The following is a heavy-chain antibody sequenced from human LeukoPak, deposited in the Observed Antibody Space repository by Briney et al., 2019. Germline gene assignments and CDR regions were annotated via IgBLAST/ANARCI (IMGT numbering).Heavy chain of an antibody. V-gene: IGHV3-7*04. CDR1: GFTFSNFW. CDR2: IKQDGSEN. Sequence: GGSLRLSCAASGFTFSNFWMNWVRQAPGKGLEWVANIKQDGSENDYVDSVKGRFAISRDNAKKSLDLQMNSLRAEDTAVYYCARERYSTGWYGAADYWGQGTLVTVSS. D-gene: IGHD6-19*01. CDR3: ARERYSTGWYGAADY. J-gene: IGHJ4*02.